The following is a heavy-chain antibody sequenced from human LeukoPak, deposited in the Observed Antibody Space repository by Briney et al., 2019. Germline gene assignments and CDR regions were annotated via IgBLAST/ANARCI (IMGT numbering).Heavy chain of an antibody. CDR1: GFTFSNYG. Sequence: PGRSLRLSCAASGFTFSNYGMHWVRQAPGKGLEWMAVIWFDGTNKYYADSVRGRFTISRDNSKNTLYLQMSSLRAEDTAVYYCARDRGVAAHLDYWGQGTLVTVSS. J-gene: IGHJ4*02. V-gene: IGHV3-33*01. D-gene: IGHD5-12*01. CDR2: IWFDGTNK. CDR3: ARDRGVAAHLDY.